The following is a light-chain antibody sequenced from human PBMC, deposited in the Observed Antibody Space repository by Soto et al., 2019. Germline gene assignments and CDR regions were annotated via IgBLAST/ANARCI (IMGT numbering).Light chain of an antibody. CDR1: QSVMNS. J-gene: IGKJ2*01. V-gene: IGKV3-15*01. CDR3: QQYHNWPTYT. Sequence: VMTQSPVILSVSPGERVTLSCRASQSVMNSWAWYQQRPGQAPRLLIHGASTMATGIPARFSGSGSGTEFTLTISSLQSEDFSVYYCQQYHNWPTYTFGKGTKLEI. CDR2: GAS.